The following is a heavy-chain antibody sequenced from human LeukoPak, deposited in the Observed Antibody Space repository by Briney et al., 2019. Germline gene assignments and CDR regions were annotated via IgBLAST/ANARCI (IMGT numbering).Heavy chain of an antibody. J-gene: IGHJ4*02. Sequence: GGSLRLSCAASGFTFSDYYMSWFRQAPGKGLQLLSFISPSATSIHYADSVRGRFTISRDNGKNSLDLQMNSLRAEDTAVYFCARAPFYYGLWSGHFDYWGQGSLVTVSS. CDR2: ISPSATSI. CDR1: GFTFSDYY. CDR3: ARAPFYYGLWSGHFDY. V-gene: IGHV3-11*01. D-gene: IGHD3-3*01.